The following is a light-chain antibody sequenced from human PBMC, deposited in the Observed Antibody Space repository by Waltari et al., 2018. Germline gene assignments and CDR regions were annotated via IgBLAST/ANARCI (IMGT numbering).Light chain of an antibody. J-gene: IGKJ4*01. V-gene: IGKV4-1*01. CDR3: QQYYDTPLS. CDR2: WAS. Sequence: DIVMTQSPDSLAVSLGERAPSNCKSSQTIFYGSNNKNSLAWYQQKPRQPPRLLLYWASTRESGVPDRFSGSGSGTDFTLTISSLQAEDVAVYYCQQYYDTPLSFGGGTKVEIK. CDR1: QTIFYGSNNKNS.